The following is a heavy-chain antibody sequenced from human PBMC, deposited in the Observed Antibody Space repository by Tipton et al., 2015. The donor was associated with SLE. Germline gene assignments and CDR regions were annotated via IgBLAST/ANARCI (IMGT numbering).Heavy chain of an antibody. V-gene: IGHV4-38-2*01. Sequence: TLSLTCAVSGYSISSGYYWGWIRQLPGKGLEWIASVYHTGSTYYNPSLKSRVTISVDTSKNQFSLKLSSGTAADTAVYYCARRYSSSWYGDDAFDIWGQGTMVTVSS. D-gene: IGHD6-13*01. CDR2: VYHTGST. CDR3: ARRYSSSWYGDDAFDI. J-gene: IGHJ3*02. CDR1: GYSISSGYY.